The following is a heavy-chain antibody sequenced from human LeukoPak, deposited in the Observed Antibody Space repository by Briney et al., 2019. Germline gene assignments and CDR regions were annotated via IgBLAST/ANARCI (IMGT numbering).Heavy chain of an antibody. CDR2: ISGSGGST. D-gene: IGHD6-19*01. J-gene: IGHJ4*02. V-gene: IGHV3-23*01. Sequence: GGSLRLSCAATGFTFSSYAMNWVRQAPGKGLEWVSGISGSGGSTYYADSVKGRFTISRDNSKNTLYLQMNSLRAEDTAVYYCAKQGATAVAAGGDFDYWGQGTLVTVSS. CDR3: AKQGATAVAAGGDFDY. CDR1: GFTFSSYA.